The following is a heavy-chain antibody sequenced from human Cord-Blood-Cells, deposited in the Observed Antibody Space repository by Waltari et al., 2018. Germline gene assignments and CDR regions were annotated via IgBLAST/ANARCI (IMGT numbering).Heavy chain of an antibody. V-gene: IGHV4-59*08. CDR3: ARHRGAAAGSLVRWFDP. CDR2: IYYSGST. D-gene: IGHD6-13*01. Sequence: QVQLQESGPGLVKPSETLSLTCTVSGGSISSYYWSWIRQPPGKGLEWIGYIYYSGSTNENPSLTSRVTRSVDTSKNQFSLKRSAVTAADTAVYYCARHRGAAAGSLVRWFDPWGQGTLVTVSS. CDR1: GGSISSYY. J-gene: IGHJ5*02.